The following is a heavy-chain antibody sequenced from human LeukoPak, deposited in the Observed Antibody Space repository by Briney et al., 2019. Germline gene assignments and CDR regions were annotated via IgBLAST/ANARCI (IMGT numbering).Heavy chain of an antibody. V-gene: IGHV1-46*01. CDR3: ARNGQDGTLGN. Sequence: GASVKVSCKASGYTFTSYYMHWVRQAPGQGLEWMGIINPSGGSTSYSQKFQGRVTMTRDTSTSTVYMELSSLRSEDTAVYYCARNGQDGTLGNWGQGTLVTVSS. J-gene: IGHJ4*02. CDR2: INPSGGST. CDR1: GYTFTSYY. D-gene: IGHD1-1*01.